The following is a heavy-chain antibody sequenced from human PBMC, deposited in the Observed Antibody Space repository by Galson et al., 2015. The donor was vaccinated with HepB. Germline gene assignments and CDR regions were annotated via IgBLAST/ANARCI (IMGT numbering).Heavy chain of an antibody. D-gene: IGHD3-10*01. J-gene: IGHJ6*02. CDR3: ARGGVTMVRVPSGMDV. CDR1: GYTFTGYY. CDR2: INPNSGGT. V-gene: IGHV1-2*04. Sequence: SVKVSCKASGYTFTGYYMHWVRQAPGQGLEWMGWINPNSGGTNYAQKFQGWVTMTRDTSISTAYMELSRLRSDDTAVYYCARGGVTMVRVPSGMDVWGQGTTVTVSS.